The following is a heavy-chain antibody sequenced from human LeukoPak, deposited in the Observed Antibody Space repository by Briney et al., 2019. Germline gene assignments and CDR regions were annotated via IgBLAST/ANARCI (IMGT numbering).Heavy chain of an antibody. J-gene: IGHJ5*02. CDR3: AKMREIFGVVIYNWFDP. CDR1: GFTFSSYA. Sequence: GGSLRLSCAASGFTFSSYAMSWVRQAPGKGLEWVSAISGSGGSTYYADSVKGRFANSRDNSKNTLYLQMNSLRAEDTAVYYCAKMREIFGVVIYNWFDPWGQGTLVTVSS. D-gene: IGHD3-3*01. CDR2: ISGSGGST. V-gene: IGHV3-23*01.